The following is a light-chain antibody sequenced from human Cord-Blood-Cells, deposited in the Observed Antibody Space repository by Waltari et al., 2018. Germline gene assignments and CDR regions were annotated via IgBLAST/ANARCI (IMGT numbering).Light chain of an antibody. CDR2: DVS. V-gene: IGLV2-14*01. Sequence: QSALTQPASVSGSPGQSITISCTGTSSDVGGYNYVSWYQQHPGKAPKLMIYDVSKRPSGVSIRFSGSKSGHPASLTISGLQADDEAAYYCSSSTRSSNVVFGGGTQLTVL. CDR3: SSSTRSSNVV. J-gene: IGLJ2*01. CDR1: SSDVGGYNY.